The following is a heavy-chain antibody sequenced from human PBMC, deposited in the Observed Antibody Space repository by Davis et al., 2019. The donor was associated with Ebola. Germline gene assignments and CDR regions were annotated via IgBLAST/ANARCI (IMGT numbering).Heavy chain of an antibody. D-gene: IGHD1-7*01. J-gene: IGHJ6*02. CDR2: IIPIFGTA. CDR1: GYTFTSYG. Sequence: AASVKVSCKASGYTFTSYGISWVRQAPGQGLEWMGGIIPIFGTANYAQKFQGRVTITRDTSASTAYMELSSLRSDDTAVYYCARGRLTGTTMNYYYGMDVWGQGTTVTVSS. CDR3: ARGRLTGTTMNYYYGMDV. V-gene: IGHV1-69*05.